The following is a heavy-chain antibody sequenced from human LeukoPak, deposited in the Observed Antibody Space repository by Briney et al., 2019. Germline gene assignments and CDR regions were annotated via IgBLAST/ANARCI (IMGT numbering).Heavy chain of an antibody. D-gene: IGHD6-19*01. CDR2: ISGGTT. CDR3: SRGSGWLSVY. Sequence: PGGSLRLSCAASGFAITDHHMDWVRQAPGKGLEWIGFISGGTTEYAASVKGRFTISRDDSTSIAYLQMNSPTTEDTAVYYCSRGSGWLSVYWGQGTLVTVSS. CDR1: GFAITDHH. J-gene: IGHJ4*02. V-gene: IGHV3-71*01.